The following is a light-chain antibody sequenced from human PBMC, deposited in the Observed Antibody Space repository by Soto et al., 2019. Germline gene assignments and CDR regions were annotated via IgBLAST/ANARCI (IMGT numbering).Light chain of an antibody. CDR2: EVS. V-gene: IGLV2-8*01. CDR3: TSYVGSNIWV. Sequence: QSALTQPPSASGSPGQSVTISCTGTSSDVGAYKYVSWYQQYPGKAPKLMIYEVSKRPSGVPDRFSGSKSGNTASLTVSGPQAEDEGDYYCTSYVGSNIWVFGGGTKLTVL. CDR1: SSDVGAYKY. J-gene: IGLJ3*02.